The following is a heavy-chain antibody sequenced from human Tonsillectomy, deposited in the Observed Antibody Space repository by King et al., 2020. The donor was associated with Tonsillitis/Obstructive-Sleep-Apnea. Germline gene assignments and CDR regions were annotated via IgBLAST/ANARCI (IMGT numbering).Heavy chain of an antibody. D-gene: IGHD3-16*01. CDR3: EVHSRDSAWGDHVYYMDV. CDR2: IYYGGTI. J-gene: IGHJ6*03. Sequence: QLQESGPGLVKPSETLSLTCTVSGGSVSSSDYYWGWIRQPPGKGLEWIGTIYYGGTIYYNPPLKSRVTISVAPSKNQFSLNLNSVTAADTAMYYCEVHSRDSAWGDHVYYMDVWGKGTTVTVSS. CDR1: GGSVSSSDYY. V-gene: IGHV4-39*01.